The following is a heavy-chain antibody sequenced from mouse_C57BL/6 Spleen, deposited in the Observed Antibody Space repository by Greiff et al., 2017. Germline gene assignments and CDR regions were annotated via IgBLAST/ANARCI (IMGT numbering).Heavy chain of an antibody. CDR3: ARGGAAQVYYFDY. Sequence: LVESGPGLVKPSQSLSLTCSVTGYSITSGYYWNWIRQFPGNKLEWMGYISYDGSNNYNPSLKNRISITRDTSKNQFFLKLNSVTTEDTATYYCARGGAAQVYYFDYWGQGTTLTVSS. CDR1: GYSITSGYY. CDR2: ISYDGSN. V-gene: IGHV3-6*01. D-gene: IGHD3-2*02. J-gene: IGHJ2*01.